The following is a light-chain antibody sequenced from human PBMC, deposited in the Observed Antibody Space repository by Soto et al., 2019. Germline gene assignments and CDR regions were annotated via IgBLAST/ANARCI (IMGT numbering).Light chain of an antibody. CDR1: QKISSTV. CDR3: QQCGGSPT. CDR2: GAS. V-gene: IGKV3-20*01. J-gene: IGKJ5*01. Sequence: EIVLTQSPGILSLSPGERASLSCRASQKISSTVLAWYQQKPGQAPRLLIYGASSRTTGIPDRFSGSGSGTDFTLTISRLEPEDFAMYYCQQCGGSPTFGQGTRLEIK.